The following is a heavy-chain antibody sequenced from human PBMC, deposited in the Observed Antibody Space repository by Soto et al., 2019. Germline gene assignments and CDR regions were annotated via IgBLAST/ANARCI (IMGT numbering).Heavy chain of an antibody. J-gene: IGHJ6*03. V-gene: IGHV1-46*03. CDR1: GYTFTSYY. Sequence: GASVKVSCKASGYTFTSYYMHWVRQAPGQGLEWMGIINPSGGSTSYAQKFQGRVTMTRDTSTSTVYMELSSLRSEDTAVYYCARATMVRGGNYYYYYYMDVWGKGTTVTVSS. CDR2: INPSGGST. CDR3: ARATMVRGGNYYYYYYMDV. D-gene: IGHD3-10*01.